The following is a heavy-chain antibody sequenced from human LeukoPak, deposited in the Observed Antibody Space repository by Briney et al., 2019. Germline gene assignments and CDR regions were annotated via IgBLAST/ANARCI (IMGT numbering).Heavy chain of an antibody. Sequence: PSETLSLTCTVSRGSIRTSRHYWGWIRQPPGKGLEWIGEINHSGSTNYNPSLKSRVTISVDRSKNQFSLNLSSVTAADTAVYYCGRRPEALHYWGQGTLVTVSS. CDR2: INHSGST. J-gene: IGHJ4*02. V-gene: IGHV4-39*07. CDR1: RGSIRTSRHY. CDR3: GRRPEALHY.